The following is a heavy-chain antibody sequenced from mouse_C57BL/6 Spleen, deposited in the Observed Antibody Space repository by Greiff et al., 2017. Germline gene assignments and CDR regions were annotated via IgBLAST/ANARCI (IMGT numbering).Heavy chain of an antibody. V-gene: IGHV1-15*01. CDR3: TTYGSSPWFAY. Sequence: QVQLKQSGAELVRPGASVTLSCKASGYTFTDYEMHWVKQTPVHGLEWIGAIDPETGGTAYNQKFKGKAILTADKSSSTAYMELRSLTSEDSAVYYCTTYGSSPWFAYWGQGTLVTVSA. CDR1: GYTFTDYE. D-gene: IGHD1-1*01. J-gene: IGHJ3*01. CDR2: IDPETGGT.